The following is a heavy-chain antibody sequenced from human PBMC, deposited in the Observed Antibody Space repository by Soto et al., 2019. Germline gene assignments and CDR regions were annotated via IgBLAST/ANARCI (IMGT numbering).Heavy chain of an antibody. D-gene: IGHD6-19*01. CDR3: ARDPAVADAFDI. Sequence: PGASVKVSCKASGGTFSSYAISWVRQAPGQGLEWMGGIIPIFGTANYAQKFQGRVTITADESTSTAYMELSSLRSEDTAVYYCARDPAVADAFDIWGQGTMVTVSS. V-gene: IGHV1-69*13. J-gene: IGHJ3*02. CDR1: GGTFSSYA. CDR2: IIPIFGTA.